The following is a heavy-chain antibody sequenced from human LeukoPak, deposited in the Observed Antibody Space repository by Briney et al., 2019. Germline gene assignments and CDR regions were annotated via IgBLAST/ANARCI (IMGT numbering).Heavy chain of an antibody. CDR3: ARDGPHQPKTYYYYYYMDV. J-gene: IGHJ6*03. CDR1: GFTFSDYY. CDR2: ISSSGSTI. V-gene: IGHV3-11*04. Sequence: GGSLRLSCAASGFTFSDYYMSWIRQAPGKGLEWVSYISSSGSTIYYADSVKGRFTISRDNAKNSLYLQMNSLRAEDTAVYYCARDGPHQPKTYYYYYYMDVWGKGTTVTVSS.